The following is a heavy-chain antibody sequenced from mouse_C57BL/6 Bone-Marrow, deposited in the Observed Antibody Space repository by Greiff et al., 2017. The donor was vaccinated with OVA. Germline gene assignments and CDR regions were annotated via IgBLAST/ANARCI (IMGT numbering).Heavy chain of an antibody. CDR3: ARDARVYDGLAY. J-gene: IGHJ3*01. CDR1: GFTFSDFY. D-gene: IGHD1-2*01. Sequence: EVKVVESGGGLVQSGRSLRLSCATSGFTFSDFYMEWVRQAPGKGLEWIAASRNKANDYTTEYSASVKGRFIVSRDTSQSILYLQMNALRAEDTAIYYCARDARVYDGLAYWGQGTLVTVSA. V-gene: IGHV7-1*01. CDR2: SRNKANDYTT.